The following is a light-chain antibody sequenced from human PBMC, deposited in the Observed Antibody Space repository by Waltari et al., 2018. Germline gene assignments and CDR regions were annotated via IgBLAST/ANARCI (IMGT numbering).Light chain of an antibody. CDR1: NSDIGRYNY. Sequence: QSALTQPASVSGSAGQSIAISCSGTNSDIGRYNYVSWYQQHPGNAPRLIISDVSRGPSGVSNRFIGSKSGITASLAISGLQAEDEGDYFCASYTSSNTGIFGGGTRVTVL. CDR2: DVS. J-gene: IGLJ2*01. V-gene: IGLV2-14*03. CDR3: ASYTSSNTGI.